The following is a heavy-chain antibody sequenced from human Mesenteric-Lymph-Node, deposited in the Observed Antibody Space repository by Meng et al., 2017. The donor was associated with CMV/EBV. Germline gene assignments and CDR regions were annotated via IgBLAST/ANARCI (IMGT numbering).Heavy chain of an antibody. D-gene: IGHD3-10*01. CDR2: IYYSGST. V-gene: IGHV4-61*01. CDR3: ARSYGSGSTNDY. Sequence: CTASGDSGSSGSYYWSWIRQPPEKGLEWTGYIYYSGSTNYNPSLKSRVTISVDTSKNQFSLKLSSVTAADTAVYYCARSYGSGSTNDYWGQGTLVTVSS. CDR1: GDSGSSGSYY. J-gene: IGHJ4*02.